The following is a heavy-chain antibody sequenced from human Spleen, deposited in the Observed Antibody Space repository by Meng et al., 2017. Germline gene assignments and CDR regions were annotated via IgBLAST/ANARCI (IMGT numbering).Heavy chain of an antibody. J-gene: IGHJ4*02. Sequence: QGNLHESGPGLVRPSGTLSLTFTGSGGSVSSGSYYWSWIRQPPGKGLEWIGYIYYSGSTHYNPSLKSRVTISVDTSKNQFSLKLNSVTAADTAVYYCATVGMGLDSWGQGILVTVSS. V-gene: IGHV4-61*01. D-gene: IGHD7-27*01. CDR3: ATVGMGLDS. CDR2: IYYSGST. CDR1: GGSVSSGSYY.